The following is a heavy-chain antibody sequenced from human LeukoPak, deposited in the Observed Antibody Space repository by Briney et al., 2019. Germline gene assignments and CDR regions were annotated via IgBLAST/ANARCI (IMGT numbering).Heavy chain of an antibody. CDR2: ISYDGSNK. Sequence: PGRSLRLSCAASGFSFSSYAMHWVRQAPGKGLEWVAVISYDGSNKYYADSVKGRFTISRDNSKNTLYLQMNSLRAEDRAVYYCARDPSYDSSGYYAFDYWGQGTLVTVSS. CDR1: GFSFSSYA. D-gene: IGHD3-22*01. CDR3: ARDPSYDSSGYYAFDY. V-gene: IGHV3-30-3*01. J-gene: IGHJ4*02.